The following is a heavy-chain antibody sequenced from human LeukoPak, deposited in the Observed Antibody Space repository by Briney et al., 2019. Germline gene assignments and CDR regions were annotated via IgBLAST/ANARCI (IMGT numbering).Heavy chain of an antibody. CDR1: GFIFSTFA. V-gene: IGHV3-30-3*01. Sequence: ATSLRLTCAAYGFIFSTFARYWVRQAQGKGLEWVAAISYDGSIEYYANSVKGRFTISRDKSKSTLFLQMNSLRFEDTAVYSCARGSPPDYWGLGTLVTVSS. J-gene: IGHJ4*02. CDR3: ARGSPPDY. CDR2: ISYDGSIE.